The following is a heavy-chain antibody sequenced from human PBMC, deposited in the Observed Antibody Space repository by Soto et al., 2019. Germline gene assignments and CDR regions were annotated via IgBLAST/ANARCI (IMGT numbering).Heavy chain of an antibody. CDR2: ISAYNGNT. V-gene: IGHV1-18*04. CDR3: ARSCSGGSCYSSY. J-gene: IGHJ4*02. CDR1: GYTFTSYG. D-gene: IGHD2-15*01. Sequence: QVQLVQSGAEVKKPGASVKVSCKASGYTFTSYGVSWVRQAPGQGLEWMGWISAYNGNTNDAQKLQGRVTMTPDTATSTAYMEVRSLRSDDTAVYYCARSCSGGSCYSSYWGQGTLVTVSS.